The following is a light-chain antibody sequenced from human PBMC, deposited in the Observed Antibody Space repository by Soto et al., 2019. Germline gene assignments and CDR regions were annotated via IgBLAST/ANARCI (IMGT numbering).Light chain of an antibody. CDR1: QSINSN. V-gene: IGKV3-15*01. CDR3: QQCDNWPLIA. J-gene: IGKJ5*01. Sequence: EIVLTQSPATLSVSPGERATLSCRASQSINSNLAWYQQKPGQAPRLLIYGASVRATGIPARFSGSGSGTAFTLTINSLQSEDFALYYCQQCDNWPLIAFGQGTQLEI. CDR2: GAS.